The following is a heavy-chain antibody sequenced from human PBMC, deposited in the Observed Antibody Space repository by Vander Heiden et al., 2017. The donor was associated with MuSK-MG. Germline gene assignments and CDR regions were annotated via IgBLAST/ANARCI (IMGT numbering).Heavy chain of an antibody. CDR3: AKGGLGESFES. Sequence: EVQLVESGGGLVQPGGSLRLSCAASGFTFSLYDMHWVRQATGKGLEWVSSFDAAGDTAYADSVKGRFIISRDNAKNSLYLQVNSLRAGDTAVDDGAKGGLGESFESWGQGTLVTVSS. D-gene: IGHD3-10*01. V-gene: IGHV3-13*01. J-gene: IGHJ4*02. CDR2: FDAAGDT. CDR1: GFTFSLYD.